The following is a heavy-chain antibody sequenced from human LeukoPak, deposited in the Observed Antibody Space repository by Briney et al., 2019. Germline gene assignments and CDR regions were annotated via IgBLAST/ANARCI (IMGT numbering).Heavy chain of an antibody. J-gene: IGHJ4*02. CDR1: GFTFSSYW. Sequence: GGSLRLSCAASGFTFSSYWMSWVRQAPGKGLEWVANIKQDGSEKYYVDSVKGRFTISRDNAKNSLYLQMNSLRAEDTAVYYCMFRGDNSIVPADYWGQGTLVTVSS. CDR3: MFRGDNSIVPADY. V-gene: IGHV3-7*01. D-gene: IGHD3-10*02. CDR2: IKQDGSEK.